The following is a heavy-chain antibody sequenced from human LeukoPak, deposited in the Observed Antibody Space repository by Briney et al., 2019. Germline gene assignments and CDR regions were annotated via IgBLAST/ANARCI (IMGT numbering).Heavy chain of an antibody. D-gene: IGHD3-3*01. CDR2: ISYDGSNK. CDR3: ARDQYDTWSRRGNFDS. V-gene: IGHV3-30-3*01. J-gene: IGHJ4*02. CDR1: GFTFSSYA. Sequence: GGSLRLSCAASGFTFSSYAMHWVRQAPGKGLEWVAVISYDGSNKYYADSVKGRFTISIDNSKNTLYLQMNSLRAEDTAVYYCARDQYDTWSRRGNFDSWGQGTLVIVSS.